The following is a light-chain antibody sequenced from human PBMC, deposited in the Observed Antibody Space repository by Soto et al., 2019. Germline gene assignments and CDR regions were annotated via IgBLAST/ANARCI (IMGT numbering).Light chain of an antibody. CDR3: QHYGSSPYT. J-gene: IGKJ2*01. V-gene: IGKV3-20*01. CDR1: PSVSSSY. CDR2: GAS. Sequence: EIVLTQSLGTLSLSPGERVTLSCRASPSVSSSYLAWYQQKPGQAPRLLFYGASRRATGIPDRFSGGQSGTDFTLTVSRLEPEDFAVYFCQHYGSSPYTFGQGTKLEI.